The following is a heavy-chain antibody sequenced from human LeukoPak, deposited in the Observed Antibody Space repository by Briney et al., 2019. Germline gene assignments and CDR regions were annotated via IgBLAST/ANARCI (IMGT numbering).Heavy chain of an antibody. J-gene: IGHJ5*02. D-gene: IGHD2-2*02. V-gene: IGHV1-2*02. Sequence: ASVKVSCKASGYTFTGYDIHWVRQAPGQGLEWMGWINPNGGGTKYAQRFQGRVTMTRDTSISTAYMELNKLRSDDTASYYCARVGCSDISCYTWFDPWGQGTLVTVSS. CDR1: GYTFTGYD. CDR2: INPNGGGT. CDR3: ARVGCSDISCYTWFDP.